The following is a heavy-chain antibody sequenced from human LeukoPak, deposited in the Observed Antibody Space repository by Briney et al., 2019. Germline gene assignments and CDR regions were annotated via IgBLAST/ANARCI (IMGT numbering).Heavy chain of an antibody. CDR3: AAAPDIVAGSYPFLFNY. J-gene: IGHJ4*02. D-gene: IGHD3-10*01. V-gene: IGHV1-58*01. CDR1: GFTFTSSA. Sequence: AAVKVSCKASGFTFTSSAVQGVRQARGQRLEGMGWIVVGSGNTNYAQKFQERVTITRDMSTSTAYMELSSLRSEDTAVYYCAAAPDIVAGSYPFLFNYWGQGTLVTVSS. CDR2: IVVGSGNT.